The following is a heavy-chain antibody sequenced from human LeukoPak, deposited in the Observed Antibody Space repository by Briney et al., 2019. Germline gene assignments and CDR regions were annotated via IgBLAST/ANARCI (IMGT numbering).Heavy chain of an antibody. CDR2: INHSGST. D-gene: IGHD6-13*01. Sequence: SETLSLTCAVYGGSFSDYYWSWIRQSPGKGLEWIGEINHSGSTNYNPSLKSRVTISVDTSKNQFSLRLRSVTAADTTVYYCARDWGYSSSWGERVDNDAFDIWGQGTMVTVSS. CDR3: ARDWGYSSSWGERVDNDAFDI. V-gene: IGHV4-34*01. J-gene: IGHJ3*02. CDR1: GGSFSDYY.